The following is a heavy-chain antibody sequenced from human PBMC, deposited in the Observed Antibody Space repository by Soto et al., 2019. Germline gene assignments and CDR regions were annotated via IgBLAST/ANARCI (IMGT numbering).Heavy chain of an antibody. Sequence: ELQLLESGGGLVQPGGSLRLSCAASGFNFNSYGMTWVRQAPGKGLEWVSVISAGRGITYYADSVRGRLSISRVNSNNTLDLHMNSLRADDAAVYFCAEGPYGTSDYFGMDYWGQGTTVTVCS. J-gene: IGHJ6*02. D-gene: IGHD3-10*01. CDR2: ISAGRGIT. V-gene: IGHV3-23*01. CDR3: AEGPYGTSDYFGMDY. CDR1: GFNFNSYG.